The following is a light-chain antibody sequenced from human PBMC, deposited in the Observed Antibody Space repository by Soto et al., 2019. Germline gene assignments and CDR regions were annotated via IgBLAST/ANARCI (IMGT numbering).Light chain of an antibody. CDR3: AAWDVSLKGLV. Sequence: QSVLTQPPSASGTPGQRVTFSCSGSSSNIGINTVNWYRQLPGTAPQLLISDNHRRPSGAPDRFSGSKSGTSASLAISGLQSEDEATYFCAAWDVSLKGLVFGTGTKVTVL. V-gene: IGLV1-44*01. J-gene: IGLJ1*01. CDR2: DNH. CDR1: SSNIGINT.